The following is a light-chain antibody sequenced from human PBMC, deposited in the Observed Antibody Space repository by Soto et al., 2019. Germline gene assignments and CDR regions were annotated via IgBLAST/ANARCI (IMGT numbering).Light chain of an antibody. Sequence: DVVMTQSPLSLPVTLGQPASISCRSSQGLVYRDGNTYLNWFHQRPGQSPRRLIYKVSNRDSGVPXXXXXXGXXXXXXXXXXXXXXXDVXVYSCMQGTHWPFSFGPGTKVEIK. CDR1: QGLVYRDGNTY. V-gene: IGKV2-30*01. J-gene: IGKJ3*01. CDR2: KVS. CDR3: MQGTHWPFS.